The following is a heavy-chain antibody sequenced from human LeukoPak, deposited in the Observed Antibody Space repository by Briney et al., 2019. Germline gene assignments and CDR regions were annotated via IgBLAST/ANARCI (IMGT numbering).Heavy chain of an antibody. J-gene: IGHJ3*02. CDR2: IYPGDSDT. Sequence: GESLKISCKGSGYSFTSYWIGWVRQMPGKGLEWMGIIYPGDSDTRYSPSFQGQVTISADKSISTAYLQWSSLKASDTAMYYCARQELGSSYPEAFDIWGQGTMVTVSS. D-gene: IGHD6-6*01. V-gene: IGHV5-51*01. CDR1: GYSFTSYW. CDR3: ARQELGSSYPEAFDI.